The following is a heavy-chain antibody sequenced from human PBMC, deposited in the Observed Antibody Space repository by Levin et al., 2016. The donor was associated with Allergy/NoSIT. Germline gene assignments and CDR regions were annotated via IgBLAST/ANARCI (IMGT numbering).Heavy chain of an antibody. V-gene: IGHV3-23*01. J-gene: IGHJ6*02. CDR2: ISGSGGST. CDR1: GFTFSSYA. CDR3: AKVYDSSGWYPPLRYYYYYYGMDV. Sequence: GESLKISCAASGFTFSSYAMSWVRQAPGKGLEWVSAISGSGGSTYYADSVKGRFTISRDNSKNTLYLQMNSLRAEDTAVYYCAKVYDSSGWYPPLRYYYYYYGMDVWGQGTTVTVSS. D-gene: IGHD6-19*01.